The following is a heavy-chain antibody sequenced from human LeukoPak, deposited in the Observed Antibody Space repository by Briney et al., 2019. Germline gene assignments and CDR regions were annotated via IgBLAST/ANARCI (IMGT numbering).Heavy chain of an antibody. Sequence: SETLSLTCAVYGGSFSGYYWSCIRQPPAKGLEGIMRIYTSGSTNYNPSLKSRVTMSVDTSKHKFSLTLSSVTAADTGVYYCARSSGYCSSTSCYPGAFDIWGQGTMVTVSS. D-gene: IGHD2-2*01. CDR2: IYTSGST. V-gene: IGHV4-59*10. J-gene: IGHJ3*02. CDR3: ARSSGYCSSTSCYPGAFDI. CDR1: GGSFSGYY.